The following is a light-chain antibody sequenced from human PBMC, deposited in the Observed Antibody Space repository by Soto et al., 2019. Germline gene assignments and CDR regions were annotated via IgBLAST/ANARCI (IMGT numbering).Light chain of an antibody. Sequence: EIVLTQSPGTLSLSPGERATLSCRASQSVSSSYLAWYQQKPGQAPRLLIYGASSRATGIPDRFTGSGSGTDFTLTIARLESEDFAVYYCQEYHGSPVTFGLGTRLENK. CDR1: QSVSSSY. J-gene: IGKJ5*01. V-gene: IGKV3-20*01. CDR2: GAS. CDR3: QEYHGSPVT.